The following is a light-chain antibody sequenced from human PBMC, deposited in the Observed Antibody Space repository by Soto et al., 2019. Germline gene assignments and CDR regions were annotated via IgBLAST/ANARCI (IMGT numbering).Light chain of an antibody. Sequence: EIVMTQSPATLSVSPGERATLSCRASQSVNSNLAWYEQKPGQPPTLLIASASIRATGIPARFSGSGSGTEFSLTISSLQSEDFAIYYCQQYDDWPFTFGQGTKLEIK. CDR3: QQYDDWPFT. J-gene: IGKJ2*01. V-gene: IGKV3D-15*01. CDR2: SAS. CDR1: QSVNSN.